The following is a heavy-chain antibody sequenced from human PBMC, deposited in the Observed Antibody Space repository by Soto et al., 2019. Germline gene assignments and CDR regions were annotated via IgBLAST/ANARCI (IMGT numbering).Heavy chain of an antibody. D-gene: IGHD1-26*01. Sequence: PGGSLRLSCAASGFTFDYYAMHWVRQAPGKGLEWVSGISWNSGSIGYADSVKGRFTISRDNAKNSLYLQMNSLRAEDTALYYCAKDIDPGGSNNYYGMDVWGQGTTVTVSS. J-gene: IGHJ6*02. CDR1: GFTFDYYA. CDR3: AKDIDPGGSNNYYGMDV. V-gene: IGHV3-9*01. CDR2: ISWNSGSI.